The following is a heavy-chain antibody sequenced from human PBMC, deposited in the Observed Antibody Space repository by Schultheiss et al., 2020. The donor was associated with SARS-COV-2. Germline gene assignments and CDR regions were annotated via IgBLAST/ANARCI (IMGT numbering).Heavy chain of an antibody. J-gene: IGHJ4*02. CDR1: GGSFSGYY. D-gene: IGHD2-15*01. Sequence: SETLSLTCAVYGGSFSGYYWSWIRQPPGKGLEWIGEINDSGSTNCNPSLKSRVTISVDTSKNQFSLKLSSVTAADTAVYYCARVDSGGNYWGQGTLVTVSS. CDR2: INDSGST. V-gene: IGHV4-34*01. CDR3: ARVDSGGNY.